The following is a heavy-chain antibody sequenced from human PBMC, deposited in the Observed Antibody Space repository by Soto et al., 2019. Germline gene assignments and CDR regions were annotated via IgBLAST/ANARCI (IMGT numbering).Heavy chain of an antibody. V-gene: IGHV1-8*01. CDR2: MNPNSGNT. Sequence: QVQLVQSGAEVKKPGASVKVSCKASGYTFTSYDINWVRQATGQGLEWMGWMNPNSGNTGYAQKFQGRVTMTRNTSTSTAYMELSRLRSEDTAVYYCARERTGTTSMDVWGQGTTVTVSS. CDR1: GYTFTSYD. J-gene: IGHJ6*02. CDR3: ARERTGTTSMDV. D-gene: IGHD1-1*01.